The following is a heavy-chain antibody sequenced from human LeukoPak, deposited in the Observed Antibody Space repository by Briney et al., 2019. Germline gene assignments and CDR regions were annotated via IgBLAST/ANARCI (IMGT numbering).Heavy chain of an antibody. CDR1: GGSISTCCSY. Sequence: ASETLSLTCTVSGGSISTCCSYWGWIRQPPGKGLEWIGTIYYSGSTYYNPSLKSRVIMSVDASQNQFSLKLSSVTAADTAVYYCARHYHTDAPASLGYWGQGALVTVSS. CDR2: IYYSGST. V-gene: IGHV4-39*01. J-gene: IGHJ4*02. CDR3: ARHYHTDAPASLGY. D-gene: IGHD2-2*01.